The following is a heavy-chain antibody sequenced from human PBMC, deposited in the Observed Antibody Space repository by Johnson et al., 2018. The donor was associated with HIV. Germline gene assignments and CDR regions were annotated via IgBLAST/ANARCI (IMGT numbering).Heavy chain of an antibody. Sequence: QVQLVESGGGLVKPGGSLRLSCAASGFSFSDYYMSWIRQAPGKGLAWVSSISSSGSTIYYVDSVVKGRFTISRDNAKNSVFLQMNSLRVEDTAIYYCARQPENFWSSDAFDIWGQGTMVTVSS. CDR1: GFSFSDYY. V-gene: IGHV3-11*04. D-gene: IGHD3-3*01. CDR3: ARQPENFWSSDAFDI. J-gene: IGHJ3*02. CDR2: ISSSGSTI.